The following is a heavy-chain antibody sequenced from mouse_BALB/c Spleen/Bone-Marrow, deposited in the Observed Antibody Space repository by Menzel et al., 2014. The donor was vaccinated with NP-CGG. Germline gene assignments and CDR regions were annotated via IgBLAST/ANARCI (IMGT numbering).Heavy chain of an antibody. CDR2: IWSGGIT. J-gene: IGHJ4*01. CDR3: ARSPSMDY. Sequence: QVQLKQSGPGLVQPSQSLSITCTVSGFSLSYYGVHWIRQSPGKGLEWLGVIWSGGITDYNASFISRLGISKDNSKSQVFFTMNSLQANDTAIYYCARSPSMDYWGPGTSVTVSS. V-gene: IGHV2-2*02. CDR1: GFSLSYYG.